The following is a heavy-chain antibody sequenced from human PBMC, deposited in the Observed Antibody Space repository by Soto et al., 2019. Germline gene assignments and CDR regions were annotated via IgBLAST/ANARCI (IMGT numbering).Heavy chain of an antibody. CDR1: GGTFSSYA. V-gene: IGHV1-69*13. CDR2: IIPIFGTA. D-gene: IGHD3-22*01. J-gene: IGHJ4*02. CDR3: ARVGREYDSSGYSYDY. Sequence: SVKVSCKASGGTFSSYAISWVRQAPGQGLEWMGGIIPIFGTANYAQKFQGRVTITADESTSTAYMELSSLRPEDTAVYYCARVGREYDSSGYSYDYWGQGTLVTVSS.